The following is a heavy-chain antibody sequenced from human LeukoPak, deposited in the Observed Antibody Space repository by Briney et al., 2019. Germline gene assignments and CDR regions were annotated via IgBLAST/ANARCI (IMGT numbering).Heavy chain of an antibody. D-gene: IGHD4-17*01. V-gene: IGHV3-9*01. J-gene: IGHJ4*02. CDR3: AKAPGGGTVTRRFYFDY. Sequence: PGGSLGLSCAASGFTFDDYAMHWVRQAPGKGLEWVSGISWNSDFIGYADSVKGRFTISRDNAKNSLYLQMSSLRAEDTALYYCAKAPGGGTVTRRFYFDYWGQGTLVTVSS. CDR1: GFTFDDYA. CDR2: ISWNSDFI.